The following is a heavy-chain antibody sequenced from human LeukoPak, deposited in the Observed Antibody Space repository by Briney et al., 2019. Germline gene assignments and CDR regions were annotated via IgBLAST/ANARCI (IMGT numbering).Heavy chain of an antibody. CDR3: ARGRGSYFDY. CDR1: GDSISSYY. D-gene: IGHD3-16*01. V-gene: IGHV4-59*01. CDR2: IHYSGST. J-gene: IGHJ4*02. Sequence: SETLSLTCTVSGDSISSYYWHWIRQPPGKRLEWIGYIHYSGSTNYNPSLKSRLVTSVDTSKNQFSLRLSSVTAADTAVYYRARGRGSYFDYWGQGTLVTVSS.